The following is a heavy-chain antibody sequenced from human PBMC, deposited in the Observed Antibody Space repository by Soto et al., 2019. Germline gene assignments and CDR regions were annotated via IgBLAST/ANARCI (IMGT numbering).Heavy chain of an antibody. CDR2: INPADSDT. J-gene: IGHJ4*02. CDR1: GYSFTNYW. Sequence: ESLKISGMASGYSFTNYWIGLVRQMPGKGLEWMGIINPADSDTRYSPSFQGQVTVSVDKSISTAYLQRGSLKASDTAMYYCVRPDSSGYYTHWGQGTSVTVSS. V-gene: IGHV5-51*01. D-gene: IGHD3-3*01. CDR3: VRPDSSGYYTH.